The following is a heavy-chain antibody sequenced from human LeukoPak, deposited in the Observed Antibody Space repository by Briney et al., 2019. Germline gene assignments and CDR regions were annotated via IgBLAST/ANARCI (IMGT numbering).Heavy chain of an antibody. CDR2: ISWNSGSI. V-gene: IGHV3-9*01. CDR3: AKGRDKYQLLSKNWFDP. CDR1: GFTFDDYA. D-gene: IGHD2-2*01. Sequence: SGRSLRLSCAASGFTFDDYAMHWVRQAPGKGLEWASGISWNSGSIGYADSVKGRFTISRDNAKNSLYLQMNSLRAEDTALYYCAKGRDKYQLLSKNWFDPWGQGTLVTVSS. J-gene: IGHJ5*02.